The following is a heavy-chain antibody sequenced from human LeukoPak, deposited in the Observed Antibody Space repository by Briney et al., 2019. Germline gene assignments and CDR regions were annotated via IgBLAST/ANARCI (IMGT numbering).Heavy chain of an antibody. CDR2: IYSGGST. CDR3: AKDIAVSDSYFDY. CDR1: GFTVSTYY. J-gene: IGHJ4*02. V-gene: IGHV3-53*05. D-gene: IGHD6-19*01. Sequence: GGSLRLSCAASGFTVSTYYMTWVRQAPGKGLECVSVIYSGGSTYYADSVKGRFTVSRDNSKNTLYLQMDSLRSEDTAIYHCAKDIAVSDSYFDYWGQGTLVTVSS.